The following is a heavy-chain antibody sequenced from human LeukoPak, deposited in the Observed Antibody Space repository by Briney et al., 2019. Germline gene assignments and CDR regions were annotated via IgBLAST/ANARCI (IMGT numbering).Heavy chain of an antibody. CDR2: INPNSGGT. J-gene: IGHJ4*02. CDR3: ANPYGGNSLGY. CDR1: GYTFTGYY. V-gene: IGHV1-2*02. D-gene: IGHD4-23*01. Sequence: VASVKVSCKASGYTFTGYYMHWVRQAPGQELEWMGWINPNSGGTNYAQKFQGRVTMTRDTSISTAYMELSRLRSDDTAVYYCANPYGGNSLGYWGQGTLVTVSS.